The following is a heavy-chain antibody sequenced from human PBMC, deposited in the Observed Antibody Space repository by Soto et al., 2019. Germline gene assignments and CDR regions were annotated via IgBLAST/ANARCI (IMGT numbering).Heavy chain of an antibody. CDR2: ISGSGGST. CDR3: AKDPASVNSIAVAGTWYYFDY. J-gene: IGHJ4*02. V-gene: IGHV3-23*01. D-gene: IGHD6-19*01. Sequence: GGSLRLSCAASGFTFSSYAMSWVRQAPGKGLEWVSAISGSGGSTYYADSVKGRFTISRDNSKNTLYLQMNSLRAEDTAVYYCAKDPASVNSIAVAGTWYYFDYWGQGTLVTVSS. CDR1: GFTFSSYA.